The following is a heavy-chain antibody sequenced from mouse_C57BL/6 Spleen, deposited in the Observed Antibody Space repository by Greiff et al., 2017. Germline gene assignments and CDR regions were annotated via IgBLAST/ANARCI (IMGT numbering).Heavy chain of an antibody. D-gene: IGHD1-1*01. CDR2: INYDGSST. J-gene: IGHJ4*01. V-gene: IGHV5-16*01. CDR1: GFTFSDYY. Sequence: EVKLVESEGGLVQPGSSMKLSCTASGFTFSDYYMAWVRQVPEKGLEWVANINYDGSSTYYLDSLKSRFIISRDNAKNILYLQMSSLKSEDTATYYCARGGSRNAMDYWGQGTSVTVSS. CDR3: ARGGSRNAMDY.